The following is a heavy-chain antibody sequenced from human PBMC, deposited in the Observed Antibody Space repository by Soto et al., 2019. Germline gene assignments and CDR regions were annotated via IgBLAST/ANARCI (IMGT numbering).Heavy chain of an antibody. CDR2: ISGSGGST. Sequence: GGSLRLSCAASGFTFSSYAMSWVRQAPGKGLEWVSAISGSGGSTYYADSVKGRFTISRDNSKNTLYLQMNSLRAEDTAVYYCAEDWWIQLWYDYWGQGTLVTISS. CDR1: GFTFSSYA. CDR3: AEDWWIQLWYDY. J-gene: IGHJ4*02. D-gene: IGHD5-18*01. V-gene: IGHV3-23*01.